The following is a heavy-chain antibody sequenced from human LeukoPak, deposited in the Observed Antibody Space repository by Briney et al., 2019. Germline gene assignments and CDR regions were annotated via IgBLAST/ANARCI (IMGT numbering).Heavy chain of an antibody. CDR1: GGSISGYY. D-gene: IGHD7-27*01. Sequence: SETPSLTCTVSGGSISGYYWSWIRQPPGKGLEWIGYIFTSGTTNYDPSLRGRLTMSVDTSKNQFSLNLSSVTAADTAVYYCARHGGWGNNWFDPWGQGTLVTVSS. J-gene: IGHJ5*02. V-gene: IGHV4-4*09. CDR2: IFTSGTT. CDR3: ARHGGWGNNWFDP.